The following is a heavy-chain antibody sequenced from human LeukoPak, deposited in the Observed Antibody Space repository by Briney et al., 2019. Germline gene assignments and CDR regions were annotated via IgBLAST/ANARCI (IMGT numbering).Heavy chain of an antibody. V-gene: IGHV4-59*01. CDR3: ARAQWLAHDAFDI. J-gene: IGHJ3*02. Sequence: SETLSLTCTVSGGSISSYYWSWIRQPPGKGLEWIGYIHYSGSTNYNPSLKSRVTISVDTSKNQFSLRLSSVTAADTAVYYCARAQWLAHDAFDIRGQGTMVTVSS. D-gene: IGHD6-19*01. CDR1: GGSISSYY. CDR2: IHYSGST.